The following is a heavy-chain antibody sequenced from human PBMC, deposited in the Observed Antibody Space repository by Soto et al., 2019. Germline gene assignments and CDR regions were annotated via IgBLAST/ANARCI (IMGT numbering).Heavy chain of an antibody. CDR2: ISHSGTYI. CDR3: ASPRDYCVSNTNCCMVFDI. D-gene: IGHD2-2*01. V-gene: IGHV3-21*01. J-gene: IGHJ3*02. Sequence: AQLVESGGSLVKPGDSLRLSCAASGFTFGDYIMNWVRQAPGRGLKWVASISHSGTYIFYADSVKGRFTISRDNAKDSLFLQMDSLRVEDTAIYYCASPRDYCVSNTNCCMVFDIWGQGTGVTVSS. CDR1: GFTFGDYI.